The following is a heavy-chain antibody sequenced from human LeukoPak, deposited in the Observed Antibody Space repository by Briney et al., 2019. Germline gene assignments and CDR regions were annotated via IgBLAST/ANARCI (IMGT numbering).Heavy chain of an antibody. V-gene: IGHV3-74*01. J-gene: IGHJ4*02. D-gene: IGHD3-10*01. CDR2: IRPDGTGT. CDR3: ARDLAYGSGSYDY. CDR1: GFTFSSYW. Sequence: GGTLRLSCGASGFTFSSYWMHWVRQAPGKGLVWVSRIRPDGTGTNYADSVKGRFTISRDNAKNTLYLQMNSLRAEDTAVYYCARDLAYGSGSYDYWGQGTLVTVSS.